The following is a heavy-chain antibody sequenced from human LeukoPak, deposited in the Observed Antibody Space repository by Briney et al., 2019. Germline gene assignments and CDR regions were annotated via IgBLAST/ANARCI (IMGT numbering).Heavy chain of an antibody. Sequence: GGSLRLSCAASGFTFSTYAMNWVRQAPGKGLEWVSAISNSGRSIYYADSVKGRFTISRDNSKNTLYLQMNSLRAEDTAVYYCAKQFGTITGTYYYYYGMDVWGQGTTVTVSS. CDR2: ISNSGRSI. D-gene: IGHD1-20*01. CDR3: AKQFGTITGTYYYYYGMDV. CDR1: GFTFSTYA. J-gene: IGHJ6*02. V-gene: IGHV3-23*01.